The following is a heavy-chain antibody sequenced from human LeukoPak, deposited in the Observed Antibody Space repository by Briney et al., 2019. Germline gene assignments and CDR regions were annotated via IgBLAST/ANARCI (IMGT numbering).Heavy chain of an antibody. J-gene: IGHJ4*02. D-gene: IGHD3-16*01. Sequence: PSETLSLTCTVSGGSISSGGYYWSWIRQHPGKGLEWIGYIYYSGSTYYNPSLKSRVTISVDTSKNQFSLKLSSVTAADTAVYYCARGHYVWGSSIVDYWGQGTLVTVSS. CDR3: ARGHYVWGSSIVDY. CDR1: GGSISSGGYY. V-gene: IGHV4-31*03. CDR2: IYYSGST.